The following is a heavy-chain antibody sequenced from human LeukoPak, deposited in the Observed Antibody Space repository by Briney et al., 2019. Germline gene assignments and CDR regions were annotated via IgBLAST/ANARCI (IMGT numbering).Heavy chain of an antibody. D-gene: IGHD3-16*01. Sequence: GRSLRLSCAASGFTFSSYAMHWARQAPGKGLEWVASINHNGNVNYCVDSVKGRFTISRDNAKNSLYLQMSNLRAEDTAVYFCARGGGLDVWGQGATVTVSS. V-gene: IGHV3-7*03. J-gene: IGHJ6*02. CDR1: GFTFSSYA. CDR2: INHNGNVN. CDR3: ARGGGLDV.